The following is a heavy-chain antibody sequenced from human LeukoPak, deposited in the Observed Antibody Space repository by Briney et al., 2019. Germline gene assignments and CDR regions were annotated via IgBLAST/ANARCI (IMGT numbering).Heavy chain of an antibody. V-gene: IGHV4-61*01. CDR2: IYYSGST. CDR1: GGSVSSGSYY. D-gene: IGHD3-22*01. J-gene: IGHJ4*02. CDR3: AGDAYYDSSGYRL. Sequence: SETLSLTCTVSGGSVSSGSYYWSWIRQLPGKGLEWIGYIYYSGSTNYNPSLKSRVTISVDTSKNQFSLKLSSVTAADTAVYYCAGDAYYDSSGYRLWGQGTLVTVSS.